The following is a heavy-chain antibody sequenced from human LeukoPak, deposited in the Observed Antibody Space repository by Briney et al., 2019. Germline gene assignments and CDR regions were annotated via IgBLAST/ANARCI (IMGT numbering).Heavy chain of an antibody. J-gene: IGHJ4*02. CDR2: FDPEDGET. Sequence: APVKLSCKVSGYTLTALSMHWVRQAPGKGLEWRGGFDPEDGETIYAQKFQGRVTMTEDTATDTAYMEMSSLKSEDTAVYYCATAVSLPSYYFDYWGQGTLVTVSS. V-gene: IGHV1-24*01. CDR3: ATAVSLPSYYFDY. CDR1: GYTLTALS. D-gene: IGHD3-16*02.